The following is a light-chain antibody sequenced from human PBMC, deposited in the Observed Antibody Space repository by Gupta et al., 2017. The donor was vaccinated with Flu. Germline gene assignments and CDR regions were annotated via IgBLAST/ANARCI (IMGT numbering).Light chain of an antibody. CDR3: QTWGTSIRV. CDR1: SGHSKYA. J-gene: IGLJ3*02. Sequence: QLVLTQSLSASASLGATVKLTRTMSSGHSKYAIAWHQQQPEKGPRYLMKPNSDGNHNKGNGIPDRFSGSDSGAERYLTISSLQSEDEADYYCQTWGTSIRVFGGGTKLTVL. CDR2: PNSDGNH. V-gene: IGLV4-69*01.